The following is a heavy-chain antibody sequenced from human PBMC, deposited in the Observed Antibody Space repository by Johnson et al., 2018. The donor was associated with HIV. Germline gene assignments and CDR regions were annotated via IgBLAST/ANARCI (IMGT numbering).Heavy chain of an antibody. Sequence: VQLVESGGALVQPGGSLRLSCAASGFTVSNNYVSWVRQAPGKGLEWVSVIYASGDTYHAASVKGRFTISRDNSKNTLYLQMNSLRAEDTAVYYCARDSRISLIVVVSRGGFDIWGQGTMVTVSS. D-gene: IGHD3-22*01. CDR3: ARDSRISLIVVVSRGGFDI. CDR2: IYASGDT. J-gene: IGHJ3*02. CDR1: GFTVSNNY. V-gene: IGHV3-66*02.